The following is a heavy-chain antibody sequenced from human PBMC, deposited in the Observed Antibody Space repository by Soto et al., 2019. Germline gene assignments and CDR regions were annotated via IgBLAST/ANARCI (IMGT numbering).Heavy chain of an antibody. Sequence: QVQLQESGPGLVKPSQTLSLTCTVSGASISSDGYYWSWIRQHPGKGLEWIGYIYYTETSFYNPSLGSHLTLSVDTSDNNFSLNLSSVTAADTAVYYCARAYRYCSGTNYLDFVGQGTLVTVSS. CDR2: IYYTETS. J-gene: IGHJ4*02. V-gene: IGHV4-31*01. D-gene: IGHD3-10*01. CDR3: ARAYRYCSGTNYLDF. CDR1: GASISSDGYY.